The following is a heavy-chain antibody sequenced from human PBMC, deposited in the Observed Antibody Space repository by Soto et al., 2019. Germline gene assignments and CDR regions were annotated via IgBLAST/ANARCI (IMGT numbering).Heavy chain of an antibody. V-gene: IGHV3-30*18. CDR3: AKDRWQGYPENYYDSSETFDY. Sequence: GGSLRLSCAASGFTFSSYGMHWVRQAPGKGLEWVAVISYDGSNKYYADSVKGRFTISRDNSKNTLYLQMNSLRAEDTAVYYCAKDRWQGYPENYYDSSETFDYWGQGTLVTVSS. J-gene: IGHJ4*02. CDR1: GFTFSSYG. CDR2: ISYDGSNK. D-gene: IGHD3-22*01.